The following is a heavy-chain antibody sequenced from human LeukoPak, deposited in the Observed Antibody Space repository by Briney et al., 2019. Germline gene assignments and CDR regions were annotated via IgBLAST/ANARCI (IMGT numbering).Heavy chain of an antibody. CDR3: ARVPDSSWYSYYFDY. Sequence: KPSETLSLTCAVYGGSFSGYYWSWIRQPPGKGLEWIGEINHSGSTNYNPSLKSRVTISVDTSKNQFSLKLSSVTAADTAVYYCARVPDSSWYSYYFDYWGQGTLVTVSS. D-gene: IGHD6-13*01. J-gene: IGHJ4*02. CDR1: GGSFSGYY. V-gene: IGHV4-34*01. CDR2: INHSGST.